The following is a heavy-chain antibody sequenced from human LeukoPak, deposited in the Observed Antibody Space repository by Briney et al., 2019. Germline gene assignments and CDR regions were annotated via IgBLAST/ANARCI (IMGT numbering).Heavy chain of an antibody. CDR1: GFTFSSYG. J-gene: IGHJ4*02. CDR2: ISYDGSNK. V-gene: IGHV3-30*03. Sequence: GRSLRLSCAASGFTFSSYGMHWVRQAPGKGLEWVAVISYDGSNKYYADSVKGRFTISRDNSKNTLYLQMNSLRAEDTAVYYCARDGLTQAYFDYWGQGTLVTVSS. CDR3: ARDGLTQAYFDY. D-gene: IGHD3/OR15-3a*01.